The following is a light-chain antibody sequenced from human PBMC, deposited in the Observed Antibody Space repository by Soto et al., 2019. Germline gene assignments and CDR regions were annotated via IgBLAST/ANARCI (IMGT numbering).Light chain of an antibody. CDR3: QQYNSFRA. J-gene: IGKJ1*01. CDR2: RAS. Sequence: EIVMTQSPATLSVSPGERATLSCRASQSVSSDLAWYQQKPGQAPRLLIYRASTRATGVPARFSGSGSGTEFTLTISSLQSEDCATYYCQQYNSFRAFGQGTKVEIK. V-gene: IGKV3-15*01. CDR1: QSVSSD.